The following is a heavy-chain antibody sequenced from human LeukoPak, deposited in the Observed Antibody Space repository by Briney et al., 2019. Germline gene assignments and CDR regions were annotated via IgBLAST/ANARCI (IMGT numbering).Heavy chain of an antibody. J-gene: IGHJ4*02. CDR1: GLTFGDYG. D-gene: IGHD3-22*01. V-gene: IGHV3-11*01. CDR2: ISSSGSTI. Sequence: PGGSLRLSCTPSGLTFGDYGMSWIRQAPGKGLEWVSYISSSGSTIYYADSVKGRFTISRDNAKNSLYLQMNSLRAEDTAVYYCASRYDSSGYYTEFDYWGQGTLVTVSS. CDR3: ASRYDSSGYYTEFDY.